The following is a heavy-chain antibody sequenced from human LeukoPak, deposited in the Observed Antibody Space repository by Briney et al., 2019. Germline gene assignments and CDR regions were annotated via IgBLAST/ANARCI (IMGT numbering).Heavy chain of an antibody. D-gene: IGHD5-18*01. CDR1: GGSISSGDYS. Sequence: PSETLSLTCAVSGGSISSGDYSWRWIRQPPGKGLEWIGYIYHSGRTVYNPSLKGRVTISVDTSKNQISLEVTSVTAADTAVYYCARDGGYGHYDHWGRGTLVTVSS. CDR2: IYHSGRT. CDR3: ARDGGYGHYDH. J-gene: IGHJ4*02. V-gene: IGHV4-30-2*01.